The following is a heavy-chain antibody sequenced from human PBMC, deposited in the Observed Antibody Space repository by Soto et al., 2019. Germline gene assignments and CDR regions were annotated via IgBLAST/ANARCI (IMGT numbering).Heavy chain of an antibody. CDR2: ISYDGSNK. CDR1: GFTFSSYA. J-gene: IGHJ5*02. CDR3: ARVLSLPSGYKYPAAFEYNWFDP. Sequence: GGSLRLSCAASGFTFSSYAMHWVRQAPGKGLEWVAVISYDGSNKYYADSVKGRFTISRDNSKNTLYLQMNSLRAEDTAVYYCARVLSLPSGYKYPAAFEYNWFDPWGQGTLVTVSS. D-gene: IGHD3-3*01. V-gene: IGHV3-30-3*01.